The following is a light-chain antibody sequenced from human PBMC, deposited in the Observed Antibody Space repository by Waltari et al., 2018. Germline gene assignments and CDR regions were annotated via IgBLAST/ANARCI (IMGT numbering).Light chain of an antibody. V-gene: IGKV3-15*01. J-gene: IGKJ1*01. Sequence: EVVMTQSPATLSVSPGERATLSCRASQGIHSYLAWYQQKPGQPPRLLIYSASTRATGVPARFTGSGSGTEFTLTVSSLQPEDSAVYYCQQYNVWPPWTFGQGTKVEIK. CDR3: QQYNVWPPWT. CDR2: SAS. CDR1: QGIHSY.